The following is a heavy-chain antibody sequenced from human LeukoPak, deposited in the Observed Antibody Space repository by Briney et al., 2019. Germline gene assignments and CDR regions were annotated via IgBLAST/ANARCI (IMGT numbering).Heavy chain of an antibody. CDR2: INSDGSST. CDR3: ARDLWRENYYYYGMDV. V-gene: IGHV3-74*01. CDR1: GFTFSSYW. Sequence: GGSLRLSCAASGFTFSSYWMHWVRQAPGKGLVLVSRINSDGSSTSYADSVKGRFTISRDNAKNTLYLQMNSLRAEDTAVYYCARDLWRENYYYYGMDVWGQGTTVTVSS. J-gene: IGHJ6*02.